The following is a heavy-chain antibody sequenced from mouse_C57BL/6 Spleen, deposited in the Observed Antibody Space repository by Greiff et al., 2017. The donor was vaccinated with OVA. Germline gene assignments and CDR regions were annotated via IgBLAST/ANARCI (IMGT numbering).Heavy chain of an antibody. CDR2: IWSGGST. V-gene: IGHV2-2*01. Sequence: VKLMESGPGLVQPSQSLSITCTVSGFSLTSYGVHWVRQSPGKGLEWLGVIWSGGSTDYNAAFISRLSISKDNSKSQVFFKMNSLQADDTAIYYCARNAHYGSSPYAMDYWGQGTSVTVSS. D-gene: IGHD1-1*01. CDR3: ARNAHYGSSPYAMDY. J-gene: IGHJ4*01. CDR1: GFSLTSYG.